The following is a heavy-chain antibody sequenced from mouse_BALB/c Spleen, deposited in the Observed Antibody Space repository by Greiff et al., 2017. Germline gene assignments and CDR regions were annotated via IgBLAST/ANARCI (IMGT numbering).Heavy chain of an antibody. J-gene: IGHJ4*01. V-gene: IGHV5-17*02. CDR2: ISSGSSTI. D-gene: IGHD2-1*01. Sequence: EVKLVESGGGLVQPGGSRKLSCAASGFTFSSFGMHWVRQAPEKGLEWVAYISSGSSTIYYADTVKGRFTISRDNPKNTLFLQMTSLRSEDTAMYYCARWSHGNYYAMDYWGQGTSVTVSS. CDR1: GFTFSSFG. CDR3: ARWSHGNYYAMDY.